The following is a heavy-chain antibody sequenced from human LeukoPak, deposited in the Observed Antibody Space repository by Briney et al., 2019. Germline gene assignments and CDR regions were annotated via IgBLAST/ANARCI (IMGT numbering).Heavy chain of an antibody. V-gene: IGHV3-21*04. J-gene: IGHJ4*02. D-gene: IGHD3-10*01. CDR2: ISSSSSYI. CDR1: GFTFSSYS. CDR3: ARETEGFTYYYGSGSYGGFDY. Sequence: GGSLRLSCAASGFTFSSYSMTWVRQAPGKGLEWVSSISSSSSYIYYADSVKGRFTISRDNAKNSLYLQMNSLRAEDTAVYYCARETEGFTYYYGSGSYGGFDYWGQGTLVTVSS.